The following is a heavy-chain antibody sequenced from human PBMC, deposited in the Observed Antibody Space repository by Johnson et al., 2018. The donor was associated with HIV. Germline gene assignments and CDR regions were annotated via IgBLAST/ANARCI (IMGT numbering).Heavy chain of an antibody. CDR1: GFTFSGYG. CDR2: ISYDGKNE. Sequence: QLVESGGGEVQPGRSLRLSCAASGFTFSGYGMHWVRQAPGKGLEWVAVISYDGKNEYYADSVRGLFTISRDNSKNTLYVQMNSLRAEDTAGYYCARDGRGLDAFDIWGQGTMVTVSS. D-gene: IGHD3/OR15-3a*01. J-gene: IGHJ3*02. V-gene: IGHV3-30*03. CDR3: ARDGRGLDAFDI.